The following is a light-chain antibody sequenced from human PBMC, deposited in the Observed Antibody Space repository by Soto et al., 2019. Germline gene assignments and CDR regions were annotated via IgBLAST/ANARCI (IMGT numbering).Light chain of an antibody. J-gene: IGKJ5*01. Sequence: VLTQAAGTLSLSPGERATLSCRASERLSSVYLAWYQQRPGQPPRLLIYGASNRATGIPDRFSGSGSGTDFTLIINRLEPEDVAIYYCQQYGGSPRITFGQGPRLEVK. CDR1: ERLSSVY. CDR2: GAS. CDR3: QQYGGSPRIT. V-gene: IGKV3-20*01.